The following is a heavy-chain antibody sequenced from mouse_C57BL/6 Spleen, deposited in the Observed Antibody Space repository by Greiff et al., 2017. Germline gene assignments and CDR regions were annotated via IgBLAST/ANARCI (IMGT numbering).Heavy chain of an antibody. J-gene: IGHJ2*01. V-gene: IGHV1-64*01. Sequence: QVQLQQPGAELVKPGASVKLSCKASGYTFTSYWMHWVKQRPGQGLEWIGMIHPNSGSTNYNEKFKSKATLTVDKSSSTAYMQLSSLTSVDSAVYYCARRDYYAYFDYWGQGTTLTVSS. D-gene: IGHD1-1*01. CDR1: GYTFTSYW. CDR2: IHPNSGST. CDR3: ARRDYYAYFDY.